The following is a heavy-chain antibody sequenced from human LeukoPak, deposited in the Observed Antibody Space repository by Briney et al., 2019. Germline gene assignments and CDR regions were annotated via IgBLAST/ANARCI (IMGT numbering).Heavy chain of an antibody. J-gene: IGHJ5*02. CDR3: ARDHGYCSSTSCYRTNWFDP. Sequence: GASAKVSCKASGYTFTSYYMHWVRQAPGQGLEWMGIINPSGGSTSYAQKFQGRVTMTRDTSTSTVYMELSSLRSEDTAVYYCARDHGYCSSTSCYRTNWFDPWGQGTLVTVSS. CDR2: INPSGGST. V-gene: IGHV1-46*01. CDR1: GYTFTSYY. D-gene: IGHD2-2*01.